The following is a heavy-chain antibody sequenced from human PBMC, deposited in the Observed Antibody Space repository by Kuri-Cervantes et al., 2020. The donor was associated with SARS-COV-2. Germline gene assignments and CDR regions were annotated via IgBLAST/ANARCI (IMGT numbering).Heavy chain of an antibody. CDR3: ARVDSYRENYYYYGMDV. CDR2: ISASSSTI. J-gene: IGHJ6*02. V-gene: IGHV3-48*01. D-gene: IGHD3/OR15-3a*01. Sequence: GGSLRLSCTTSGFPFRSYSMAWVRQAPGKGLVWISYISASSSTISYADSVKGRFTISRDNSKNTLYLQMNSLRAEDTAVYYCARVDSYRENYYYYGMDVWGQGTTVTVSS. CDR1: GFPFRSYS.